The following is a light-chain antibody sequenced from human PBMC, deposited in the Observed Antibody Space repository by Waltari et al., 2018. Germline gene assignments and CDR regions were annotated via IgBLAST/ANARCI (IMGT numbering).Light chain of an antibody. J-gene: IGKJ1*01. CDR2: KAS. V-gene: IGKV1-5*03. CDR3: QQYYGYPRT. Sequence: DIQMTQSPSTLSASVEDRVTITCRASQSISSWLAWYQQKPGKVPKLLIYKASTLESGVPSRFSGSGSGTEFTLTISGLQPDDFATYYCQQYYGYPRTFGQGTKVEFK. CDR1: QSISSW.